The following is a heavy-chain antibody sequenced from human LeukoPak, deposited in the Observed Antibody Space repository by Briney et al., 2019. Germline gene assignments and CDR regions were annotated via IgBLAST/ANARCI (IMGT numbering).Heavy chain of an antibody. CDR3: ATAYYYDSSGYPSLNWFDP. V-gene: IGHV1-24*01. J-gene: IGHJ5*02. Sequence: ASVKVSCKVSGYTLTELSMHWVRQAPGKGLEWMGGFDPEDGETIYAQKFQGRVTMTEDTSTDTAYMELSGLRSEDTAVYYCATAYYYDSSGYPSLNWFDPWGQGTLVTVSS. CDR2: FDPEDGET. D-gene: IGHD3-22*01. CDR1: GYTLTELS.